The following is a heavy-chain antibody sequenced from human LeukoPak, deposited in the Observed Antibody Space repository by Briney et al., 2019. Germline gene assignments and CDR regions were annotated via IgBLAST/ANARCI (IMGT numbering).Heavy chain of an antibody. CDR3: ARGKSTYYDFWSGYPINYYYYYMDV. D-gene: IGHD3-3*01. J-gene: IGHJ6*03. V-gene: IGHV1-2*02. CDR2: INPNSGGT. Sequence: ASVKVSCKASGYTFTGYYMHWVRQAPGQGLEWMGWINPNSGGTNYAQKLQGRVTMTRDTSISTAYMELSRLRSDDTAVYYCARGKSTYYDFWSGYPINYYYYYMDVWGKGTTVTVSS. CDR1: GYTFTGYY.